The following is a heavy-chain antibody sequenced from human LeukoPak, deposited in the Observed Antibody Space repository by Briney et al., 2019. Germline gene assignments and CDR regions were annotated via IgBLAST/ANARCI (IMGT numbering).Heavy chain of an antibody. CDR2: ISYDGSNK. Sequence: GRSLRLSCAASGFTFSSYAMHWVRQAPGKGLEWVAVISYDGSNKYYADSVKGRFTISRDNSKNTLYLQMNSLRAEDTAVYYCARGDNIVVVPAAIDTRGDFDYWGQGTLVTVSS. D-gene: IGHD2-2*02. CDR3: ARGDNIVVVPAAIDTRGDFDY. CDR1: GFTFSSYA. J-gene: IGHJ4*02. V-gene: IGHV3-30-3*01.